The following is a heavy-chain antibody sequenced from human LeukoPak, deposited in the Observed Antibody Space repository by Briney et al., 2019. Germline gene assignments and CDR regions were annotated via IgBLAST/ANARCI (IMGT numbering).Heavy chain of an antibody. CDR1: GGSFSGYY. CDR2: INHSGST. J-gene: IGHJ4*02. D-gene: IGHD3-10*01. V-gene: IGHV4-34*01. CDR3: ARRGWFGELSYFDY. Sequence: PSETLPLTCAVYGGSFSGYYWSWIRQPPGKGLEWIGEINHSGSTNYNPSLKSRVTISVDTSKNQFSLKLSSVTAADTAVYYCARRGWFGELSYFDYWGQGTLVTVSS.